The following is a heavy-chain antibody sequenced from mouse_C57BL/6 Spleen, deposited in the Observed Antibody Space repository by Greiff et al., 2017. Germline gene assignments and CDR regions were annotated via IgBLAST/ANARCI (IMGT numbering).Heavy chain of an antibody. CDR1: GYTFTDYE. V-gene: IGHV1-15*01. CDR2: IDPETGGT. Sequence: VQLQQSGAELVRPGASVTLSCKASGYTFTDYEMHWVKQTPVHGLEWIGAIDPETGGTAYNQKFKGKAILTADKSSSTAYMELRSLTSEDSAGYYCTRGGYYYGSSPFAYWGQGTLVTVSA. D-gene: IGHD1-1*01. J-gene: IGHJ3*01. CDR3: TRGGYYYGSSPFAY.